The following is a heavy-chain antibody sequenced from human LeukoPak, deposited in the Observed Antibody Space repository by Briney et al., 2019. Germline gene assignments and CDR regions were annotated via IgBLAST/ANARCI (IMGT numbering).Heavy chain of an antibody. J-gene: IGHJ6*02. CDR2: INPNSGGT. D-gene: IGHD4-23*01. Sequence: ASVKVSCKASGYTFTGHYMHWVRQAPGQGLEWMGWINPNSGGTNYAQKFQGRVTMTRDTSISTAYMELSRLRSDDTAVYYCARVPTYGGNSPYYYYGMDVWGQGTTVTVSS. CDR1: GYTFTGHY. CDR3: ARVPTYGGNSPYYYYGMDV. V-gene: IGHV1-2*02.